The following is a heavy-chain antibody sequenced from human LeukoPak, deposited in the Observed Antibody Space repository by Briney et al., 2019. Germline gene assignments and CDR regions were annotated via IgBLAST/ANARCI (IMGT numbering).Heavy chain of an antibody. Sequence: GGSLRLSCAASGFTFSSYGMHWVRQAPGKGLEWVAVKSYDGSNKYYADSVKGRFTISRDNSKNTLYLQMNSLRAEDTAVYYCARNLHPNYYGSGSYLHFDYWGQGTLVTVSS. CDR2: KSYDGSNK. CDR1: GFTFSSYG. V-gene: IGHV3-30*03. D-gene: IGHD3-10*01. CDR3: ARNLHPNYYGSGSYLHFDY. J-gene: IGHJ4*02.